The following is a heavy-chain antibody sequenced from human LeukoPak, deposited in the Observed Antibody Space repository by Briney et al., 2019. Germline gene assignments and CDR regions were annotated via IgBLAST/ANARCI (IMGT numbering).Heavy chain of an antibody. Sequence: GGSLRLSCSASGFTFSSYSMHWVRQAPGKGLEYVSGISSNGGSKNYADSVKGRFTISRDNSKNTLYLQMSSLRPENTAVYYCVASPDIVAPFDYWGQGTLVTVSS. J-gene: IGHJ4*02. CDR3: VASPDIVAPFDY. CDR1: GFTFSSYS. CDR2: ISSNGGSK. V-gene: IGHV3-64D*09. D-gene: IGHD5-12*01.